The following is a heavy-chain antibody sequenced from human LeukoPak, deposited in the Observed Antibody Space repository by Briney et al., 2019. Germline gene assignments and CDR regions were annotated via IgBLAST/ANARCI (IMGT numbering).Heavy chain of an antibody. Sequence: ASVKVSCKASGYTFTSYDINWVRQATGQGLEWMGWMNPNGGNTGYAQKFQGRVTMTRNTSISTAYMELSSLRSEDTAVYYCARGTYYYGSGSYYNSYGMDVWGQGTTVTVSS. CDR1: GYTFTSYD. CDR3: ARGTYYYGSGSYYNSYGMDV. D-gene: IGHD3-10*01. V-gene: IGHV1-8*01. CDR2: MNPNGGNT. J-gene: IGHJ6*02.